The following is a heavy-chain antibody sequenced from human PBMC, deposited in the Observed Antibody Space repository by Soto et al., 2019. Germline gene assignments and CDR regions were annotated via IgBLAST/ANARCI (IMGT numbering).Heavy chain of an antibody. V-gene: IGHV4-34*01. CDR2: INHSGST. J-gene: IGHJ6*02. D-gene: IGHD3-3*01. CDR1: GGSFSGYY. Sequence: SETLSLTCAVYGGSFSGYYWSWIRQPPGKGLEWIGEINHSGSTNYNPSLKSRVTISVDTSKNQFSLKLSSVTAADTAVYYCARGGYDFWSGYYFYYGMDVWGQGTTVTVSS. CDR3: ARGGYDFWSGYYFYYGMDV.